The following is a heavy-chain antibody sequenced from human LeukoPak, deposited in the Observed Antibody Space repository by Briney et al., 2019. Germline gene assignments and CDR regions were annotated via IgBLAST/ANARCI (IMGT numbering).Heavy chain of an antibody. CDR3: AQLRDGYYPPVVFAY. V-gene: IGHV3-23*01. J-gene: IGHJ4*02. D-gene: IGHD3-3*01. Sequence: PGGSLRLSCAASGFTFSSYAMSWVRQAPGKGLEWVSAISGSGGSTYYADSVRGRFTISRDNSKNTLYLQMNSLRAEDTAVYYCAQLRDGYYPPVVFAYWGQGTLVTVSS. CDR2: ISGSGGST. CDR1: GFTFSSYA.